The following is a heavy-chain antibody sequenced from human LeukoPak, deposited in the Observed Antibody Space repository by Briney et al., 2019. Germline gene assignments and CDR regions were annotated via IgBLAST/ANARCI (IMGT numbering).Heavy chain of an antibody. D-gene: IGHD3-22*01. CDR2: IIPIFGTA. Sequence: SVKVSCKASGGTFSSYAISWVRQAPGQGLEWMGGIIPIFGTANYAQKFQGRVTITADESTSTAYMELSSLRSEDTAVYYCGSYYYDSSGYYDGPIDYWGQGTLVTVSS. CDR1: GGTFSSYA. J-gene: IGHJ4*02. V-gene: IGHV1-69*01. CDR3: GSYYYDSSGYYDGPIDY.